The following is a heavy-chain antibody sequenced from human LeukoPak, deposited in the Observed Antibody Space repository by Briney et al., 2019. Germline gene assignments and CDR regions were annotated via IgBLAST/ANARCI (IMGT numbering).Heavy chain of an antibody. V-gene: IGHV3-23*01. J-gene: IGHJ4*02. CDR3: AKDQGPYSSGWYGDDY. D-gene: IGHD6-19*01. CDR2: ISGSSGST. Sequence: GGSLRLSCAASGFTFSSYAMSWVRQAPGKGLEWVSAISGSSGSTNYADSVKGRFTISRVNSKNTLYLQMNSLRAEDTAVYYCAKDQGPYSSGWYGDDYWGQGTLVTVSS. CDR1: GFTFSSYA.